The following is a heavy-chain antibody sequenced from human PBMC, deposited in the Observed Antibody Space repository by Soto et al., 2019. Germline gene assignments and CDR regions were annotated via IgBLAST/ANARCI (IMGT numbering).Heavy chain of an antibody. J-gene: IGHJ4*02. CDR1: GFTFSSYG. V-gene: IGHV3-30*18. Sequence: QVQLVESGGGVVQPGRSLRLSCVASGFTFSSYGMHWVRQAPGKGLEWVAIISYDGSNTYYADSVKGRFTISRDNSKNTLSVKMKSLRAEDTPVYYCAKEGGLRGCNYISISYYFDYWGQGTLVTVSS. D-gene: IGHD1-1*01. CDR2: ISYDGSNT. CDR3: AKEGGLRGCNYISISYYFDY.